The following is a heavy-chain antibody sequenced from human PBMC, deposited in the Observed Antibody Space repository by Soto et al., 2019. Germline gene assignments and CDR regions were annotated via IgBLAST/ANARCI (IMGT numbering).Heavy chain of an antibody. CDR1: GFTFSGSA. J-gene: IGHJ3*02. V-gene: IGHV3-23*01. CDR2: ISGSGGST. D-gene: IGHD6-13*01. Sequence: GGSLRLSCAASGFTFSGSAMHWVRQASGKGLEWVSAISGSGGSTYYADSVKGRFTISRDNSKNTLYLQMNSLRAEDTAVYYCAKDPKLAAADDAFDIWGQGTMVTVSS. CDR3: AKDPKLAAADDAFDI.